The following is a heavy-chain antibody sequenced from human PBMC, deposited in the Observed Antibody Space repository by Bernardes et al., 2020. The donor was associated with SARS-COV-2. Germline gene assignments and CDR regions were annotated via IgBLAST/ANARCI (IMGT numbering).Heavy chain of an antibody. J-gene: IGHJ6*02. CDR1: GYTFTSYV. CDR3: ARGIVVVPAAIQVGEPAYYYYGMDV. Sequence: ASVKVSCKASGYTFTSYVISWVRQAPGQGLEWMGWISAYNGNTNYAQKLQGRVTMTTDTSTSTAYMELRSLRSDDTAVYYCARGIVVVPAAIQVGEPAYYYYGMDVWGQGTTVTVSS. V-gene: IGHV1-18*04. D-gene: IGHD2-2*01. CDR2: ISAYNGNT.